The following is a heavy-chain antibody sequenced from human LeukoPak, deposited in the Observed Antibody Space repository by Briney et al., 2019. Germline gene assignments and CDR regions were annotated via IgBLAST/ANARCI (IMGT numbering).Heavy chain of an antibody. CDR2: INHSGST. CDR3: ARPQGGDYKSSWYFDL. D-gene: IGHD4-17*01. CDR1: GESFSDYY. V-gene: IGHV4-34*01. J-gene: IGHJ2*01. Sequence: SETLSLTCAVYGESFSDYYWSWIRQPPGKGLEWIGEINHSGSTNYSPSLKSRVTISVDTSKNQFSLKLSSVTAADTAVYYCARPQGGDYKSSWYFDLWGRGTLVTVSS.